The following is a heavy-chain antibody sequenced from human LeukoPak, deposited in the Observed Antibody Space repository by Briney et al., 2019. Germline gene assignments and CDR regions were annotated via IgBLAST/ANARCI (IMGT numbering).Heavy chain of an antibody. CDR2: MNPNTDKT. CDR3: ARGRPGLASVGIYDF. D-gene: IGHD6-13*01. J-gene: IGHJ4*02. Sequence: GASVKVSCKASGYSFTSSDINWVREATGQGLEWMGWMNPNTDKTGYARNFQGRVTMTKNISISTAYMEVSSLTYEDTAIYYCARGRPGLASVGIYDFWGQGTLITVSS. V-gene: IGHV1-8*01. CDR1: GYSFTSSD.